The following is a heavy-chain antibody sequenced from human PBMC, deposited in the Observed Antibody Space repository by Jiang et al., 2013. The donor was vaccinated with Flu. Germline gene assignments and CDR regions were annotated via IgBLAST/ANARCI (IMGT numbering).Heavy chain of an antibody. D-gene: IGHD6-13*01. CDR1: GYSFTSYW. J-gene: IGHJ6*02. CDR2: IDPSDSYT. V-gene: IGHV5-10-1*01. CDR3: ARHRSSSWYDFRRYYYYYGMDV. Sequence: PGESLRISCKGSGYSFTSYWISWVRQMPGKGLEWMGRIDPSDSYTNYSPSFQGHVTISADKSISTAYLQWSSLKASDTAMYYCARHRSSSWYDFRRYYYYYGMDVWGQGTTVTVSS.